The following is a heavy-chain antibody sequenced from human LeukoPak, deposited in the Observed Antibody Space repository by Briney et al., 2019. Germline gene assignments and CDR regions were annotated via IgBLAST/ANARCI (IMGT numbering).Heavy chain of an antibody. CDR3: SGSYLYSYYYYMDV. D-gene: IGHD1-26*01. CDR2: IYHSGST. J-gene: IGHJ6*03. Sequence: KPSETLSLTCTVSGYSISSGYYWGWIRQPPGKGLEWIGSIYHSGSTYYNPSLKSRVTISADTSKNQFSLKLSSVTAADTAVYYCSGSYLYSYYYYMDVWGKGTTVTISS. CDR1: GYSISSGYY. V-gene: IGHV4-38-2*02.